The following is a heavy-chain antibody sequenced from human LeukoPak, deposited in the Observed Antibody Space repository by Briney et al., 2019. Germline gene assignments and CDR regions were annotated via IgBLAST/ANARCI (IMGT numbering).Heavy chain of an antibody. V-gene: IGHV1-2*02. CDR2: INPNSGGT. CDR3: ARGRGRSPGYYYYMDV. D-gene: IGHD1-1*01. Sequence: ASVKVSCKASGYTFTGYYMHWVRQAPGQGLEWMGWINPNSGGTNYAQKFQGRVTMTRDTSISTAYMELSRLRSDDTAVYYCARGRGRSPGYYYYMDVWGKGTTVTISS. CDR1: GYTFTGYY. J-gene: IGHJ6*03.